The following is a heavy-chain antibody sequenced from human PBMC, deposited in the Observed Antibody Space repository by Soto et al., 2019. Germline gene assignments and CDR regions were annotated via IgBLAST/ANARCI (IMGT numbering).Heavy chain of an antibody. CDR3: AKGLLRYFDWLLMGGMDV. CDR2: ISWDGGST. V-gene: IGHV3-43*01. J-gene: IGHJ6*02. Sequence: GGSLRLSCAASGFTFDDYTMHWVRQAPGKGLEWVSLISWDGGSTYYADSVKGRFTISRDNSKNSPYLQMNSLRTEDTALYYCAKGLLRYFDWLLMGGMDVWGQGTTVTVSS. D-gene: IGHD3-9*01. CDR1: GFTFDDYT.